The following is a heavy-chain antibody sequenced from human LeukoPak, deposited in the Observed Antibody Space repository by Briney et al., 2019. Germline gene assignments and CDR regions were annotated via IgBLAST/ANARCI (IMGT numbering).Heavy chain of an antibody. CDR2: INPNSGGT. J-gene: IGHJ4*02. V-gene: IGHV1-2*02. Sequence: GASVKVSCKASGYTFTDYYMHWVRQAPGQGLEWMGWINPNSGGTNYAQKFQGRVTMTRDTSISTAYMELSRLRSDDTAVYYCARDRGEIYVWGSYRSTGDYWGQGTLVTVSS. CDR1: GYTFTDYY. CDR3: ARDRGEIYVWGSYRSTGDY. D-gene: IGHD3-16*02.